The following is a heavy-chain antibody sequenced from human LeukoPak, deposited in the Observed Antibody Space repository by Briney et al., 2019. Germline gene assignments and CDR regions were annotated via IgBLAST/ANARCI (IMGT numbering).Heavy chain of an antibody. D-gene: IGHD4-17*01. CDR2: IYHSGST. CDR3: ARANDYGDPLPRYMDV. J-gene: IGHJ6*03. V-gene: IGHV4-4*02. Sequence: PSETLSLTCAVSGGSISSSNWWSWVRQPPGKGLEWIGEIYHSGSTNCNPSLKSRVTISLDKSKNQFSLKLSSVTAADTAVYYYARANDYGDPLPRYMDVWGKGTTVTVSS. CDR1: GGSISSSNW.